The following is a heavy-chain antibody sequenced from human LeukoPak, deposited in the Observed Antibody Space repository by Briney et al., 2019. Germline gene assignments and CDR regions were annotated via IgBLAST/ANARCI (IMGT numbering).Heavy chain of an antibody. V-gene: IGHV3-30*03. CDR3: ARSEKYNWNYDLVPDY. Sequence: GRSLRLSCTASGFTFSSYGMHWDRQAPGKGLEWVAVISYDGSNKYYADSVKGRFTISRDDSKNTLYLQMNSLRAEDTAVYYCARSEKYNWNYDLVPDYWGQGTLVTVSS. CDR1: GFTFSSYG. D-gene: IGHD1-7*01. J-gene: IGHJ4*02. CDR2: ISYDGSNK.